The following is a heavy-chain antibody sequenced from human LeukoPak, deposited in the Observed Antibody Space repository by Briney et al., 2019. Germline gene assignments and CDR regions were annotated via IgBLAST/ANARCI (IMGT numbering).Heavy chain of an antibody. D-gene: IGHD3-3*01. V-gene: IGHV7-4-1*02. Sequence: ASVKVSCKASGYTFTSYAMNWVRQAPGQGLEWMGWINTNTGNPTYAQGFTGRFVFSLDTSVSTAYLQISSLKAEDTAVYYCARVYDFWSGYPSDAFDIWGQGTMVTVSS. CDR1: GYTFTSYA. CDR2: INTNTGNP. CDR3: ARVYDFWSGYPSDAFDI. J-gene: IGHJ3*02.